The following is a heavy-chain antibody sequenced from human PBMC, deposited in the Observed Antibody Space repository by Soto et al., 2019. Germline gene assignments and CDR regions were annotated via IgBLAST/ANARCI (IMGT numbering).Heavy chain of an antibody. CDR1: GGSISSSSYY. J-gene: IGHJ4*02. V-gene: IGHV4-39*01. CDR2: IYYSGST. D-gene: IGHD3-16*01. CDR3: ARLTITFGGVLLIRAFDY. Sequence: SETLSLTCTVSGGSISSSSYYWGWIRQPPGKGLEWIGSIYYSGSTYYNPSLKSRVTISVDTSKNQFSLKLSSVTAADTAVYYCARLTITFGGVLLIRAFDYWGQGTLVTVSS.